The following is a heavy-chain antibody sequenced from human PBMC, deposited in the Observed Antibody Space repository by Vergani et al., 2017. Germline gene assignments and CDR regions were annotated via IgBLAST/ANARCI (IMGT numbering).Heavy chain of an antibody. V-gene: IGHV4-31*02. D-gene: IGHD1-1*01. CDR1: GFSFPGYA. J-gene: IGHJ3*02. CDR3: ARDYPLLSTTGTTWYAFDI. Sequence: VQLLESGGGLVQPGGSLRLSCEASGFSFPGYAMSWVRQAPGKGLEWVGYIHYSGSTYYNPSLKSRVTISVDTSKNQFSLKLSSVTAADTAVYYCARDYPLLSTTGTTWYAFDIWGQGTMVTVSS. CDR2: IHYSGST.